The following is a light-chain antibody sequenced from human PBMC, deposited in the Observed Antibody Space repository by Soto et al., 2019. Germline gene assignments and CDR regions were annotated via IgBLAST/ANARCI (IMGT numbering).Light chain of an antibody. V-gene: IGLV2-14*03. CDR2: DVS. CDR3: SSYTTSNTRQIV. CDR1: SSDVGGYNY. J-gene: IGLJ1*01. Sequence: QSVLTQPASVSGSPRQSITISCTGTSSDVGGYNYVSWYQHHPGKAPRLMIYDVSNRPSGVSNRFSGSKSGNTASLTISGLQPEDEADYYCSSYTTSNTRQIVFGTGTRSPS.